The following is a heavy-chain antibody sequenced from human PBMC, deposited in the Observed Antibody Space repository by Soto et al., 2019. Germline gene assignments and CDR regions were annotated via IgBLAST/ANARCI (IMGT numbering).Heavy chain of an antibody. Sequence: SETLSLTCTVSGGSISSGDYYWSWIRQPPGKGLEWIGYIYYSGSTYYNPTLKSRITISVDTSNNQFSLKLSSETAADTAVYYCARVWWSTVYYFDYWGQGSLVTVSS. D-gene: IGHD2-21*01. J-gene: IGHJ4*02. CDR3: ARVWWSTVYYFDY. V-gene: IGHV4-30-4*01. CDR2: IYYSGST. CDR1: GGSISSGDYY.